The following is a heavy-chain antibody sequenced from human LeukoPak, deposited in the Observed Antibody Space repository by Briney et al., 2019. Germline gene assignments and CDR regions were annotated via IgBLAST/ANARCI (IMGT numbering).Heavy chain of an antibody. CDR1: GGSFSGYY. CDR3: ARGNSYYDSSGYFPWESFQH. CDR2: INHSGST. D-gene: IGHD3-22*01. Sequence: SETLSLTCAVYGGSFSGYYWSWIRQPPGKGLEWIGEINHSGSTNYNPSLKSRVTISVDTSKNQFSLKLSSVTAADTAVYYCARGNSYYDSSGYFPWESFQHWGQGTLVTVSS. J-gene: IGHJ1*01. V-gene: IGHV4-34*01.